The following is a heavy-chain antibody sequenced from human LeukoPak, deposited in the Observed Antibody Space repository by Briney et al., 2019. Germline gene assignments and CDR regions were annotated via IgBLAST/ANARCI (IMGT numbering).Heavy chain of an antibody. CDR2: IYYSGTS. J-gene: IGHJ2*01. Sequence: SETLSLACTVSGGSISDTNYYWGWIRQPPGKGLELIGTIYYSGTSYFNPSLKSRLTLPVDTSNNQFSLKLSSVTATDTAVYYCARLSGGGYNSGWYGTHYYFDLWGRGTLVAVSS. V-gene: IGHV4-39*01. D-gene: IGHD6-19*01. CDR1: GGSISDTNYY. CDR3: ARLSGGGYNSGWYGTHYYFDL.